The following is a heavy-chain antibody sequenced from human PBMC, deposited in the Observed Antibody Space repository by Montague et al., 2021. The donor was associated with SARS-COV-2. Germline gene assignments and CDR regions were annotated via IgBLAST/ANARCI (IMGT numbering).Heavy chain of an antibody. CDR2: TYYRSKWYN. CDR1: GDSVSSNIAT. D-gene: IGHD2-21*02. CDR3: AREQHIVVVTATPGAFDI. V-gene: IGHV6-1*01. J-gene: IGHJ3*02. Sequence: CAISGDSVSSNIATWNWIRQSPSRGLEWLGRTYYRSKWYNDYAESVKSRITIDPDTSKHQFSLHLNSVTPEDTAVYYCAREQHIVVVTATPGAFDIWGQGTMVTVSS.